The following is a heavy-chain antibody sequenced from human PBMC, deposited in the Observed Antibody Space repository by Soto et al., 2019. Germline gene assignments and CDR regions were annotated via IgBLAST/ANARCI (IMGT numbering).Heavy chain of an antibody. CDR3: AQLLGGSYAFEI. J-gene: IGHJ3*02. Sequence: GSLRLSCAASGFTFRNYPMNWVRQAPDRGLEWVALISFDGSNRDYADSVRGRFTVSRDNSKNTLHLQMNSLRPEDTAIYYCAQLLGGSYAFEIWGQGTLVTVSS. V-gene: IGHV3-30-3*01. CDR2: ISFDGSNR. D-gene: IGHD1-26*01. CDR1: GFTFRNYP.